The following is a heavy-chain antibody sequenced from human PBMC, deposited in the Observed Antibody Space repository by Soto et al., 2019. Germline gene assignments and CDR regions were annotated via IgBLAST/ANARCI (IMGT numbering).Heavy chain of an antibody. Sequence: QVQLVESGGGVVQPGRSLRLSCAASGFTFSTYDMHRVRQAPGKGLEWVAVISSDGSNEYYADSVKGRFTISRDNSKNTLYVQMNSLRAEETGVYYCAKDLGDSSADDGADYWGQGTLVTVAS. D-gene: IGHD6-25*01. J-gene: IGHJ4*02. CDR2: ISSDGSNE. CDR1: GFTFSTYD. V-gene: IGHV3-30*18. CDR3: AKDLGDSSADDGADY.